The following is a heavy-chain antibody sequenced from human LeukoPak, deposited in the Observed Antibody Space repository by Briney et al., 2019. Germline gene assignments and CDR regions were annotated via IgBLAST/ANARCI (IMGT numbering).Heavy chain of an antibody. CDR2: INHSGST. CDR1: GGSFSGYY. Sequence: SETLSLTCAVYGGSFSGYYWSWIRQPPGKGLEWIGEINHSGSTNYNPSLESRVTISVDTSKNQFSLKLSSVTAADTAVYYCARGDGSGSYYIRAPPPGALDYWGQGTLVTVSS. V-gene: IGHV4-34*01. D-gene: IGHD3-10*01. CDR3: ARGDGSGSYYIRAPPPGALDY. J-gene: IGHJ4*02.